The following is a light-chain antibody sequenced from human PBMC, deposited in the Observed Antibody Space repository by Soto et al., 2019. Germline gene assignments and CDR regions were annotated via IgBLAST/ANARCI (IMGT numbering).Light chain of an antibody. J-gene: IGLJ2*01. Sequence: QSALTQPASVSGSPGQSITISCTGTSSDVGGYNYVSWYQHHPGKVPKLMIYEVSNRPSGVSNRFSGSKFGNTASLTISGLQAEDEADYYCTSYTSSITHVLFGGGTKLTVL. V-gene: IGLV2-14*01. CDR1: SSDVGGYNY. CDR3: TSYTSSITHVL. CDR2: EVS.